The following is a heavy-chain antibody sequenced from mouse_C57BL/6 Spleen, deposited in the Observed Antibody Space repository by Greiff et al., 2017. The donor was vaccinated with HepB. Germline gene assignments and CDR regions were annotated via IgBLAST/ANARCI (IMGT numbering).Heavy chain of an antibody. CDR1: DSEVFPIAY. J-gene: IGHJ1*03. Sequence: QVHVKQSGSELRSPGSSVKLSCKDFDSEVFPIAYMSWVRQKPGHGFEWIGGILPSIGRTIYGEKFEDKATLDADTLSNTAYLELNSLTSEDSAIYYCARTGITTVVADWYFDVWGTGTTVTVSS. CDR2: ILPSIGRT. CDR3: ARTGITTVVADWYFDV. V-gene: IGHV15-2*01. D-gene: IGHD1-1*01.